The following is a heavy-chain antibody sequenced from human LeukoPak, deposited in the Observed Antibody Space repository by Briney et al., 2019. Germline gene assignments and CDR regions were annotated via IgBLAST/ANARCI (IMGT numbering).Heavy chain of an antibody. CDR2: IWYDGSNK. Sequence: GGSLRLSCAASGFTFSSYGMHWVRQAPGKGLEWVAVIWYDGSNKYYADSVKGRFTISRDNSKNTLYLQMNSLRAEDTAVYHCARGGGYCSGGSCYFDYWGQGTLVTVSS. CDR1: GFTFSSYG. CDR3: ARGGGYCSGGSCYFDY. D-gene: IGHD2-15*01. J-gene: IGHJ4*02. V-gene: IGHV3-33*01.